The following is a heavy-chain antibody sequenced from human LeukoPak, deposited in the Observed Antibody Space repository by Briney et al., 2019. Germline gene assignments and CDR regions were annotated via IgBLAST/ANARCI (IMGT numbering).Heavy chain of an antibody. Sequence: GGSLRLSCAASGFTFSSYAMSWVRQAPGKGLEWVSAISGSGGSTYYADSVKGRFTISRDNSKNSLYLQMNSLRAEDTAVYYCARVQEYYDFWSGYYRIDAFDIWGQGTMVTVSS. D-gene: IGHD3-3*01. V-gene: IGHV3-23*01. CDR3: ARVQEYYDFWSGYYRIDAFDI. CDR1: GFTFSSYA. J-gene: IGHJ3*02. CDR2: ISGSGGST.